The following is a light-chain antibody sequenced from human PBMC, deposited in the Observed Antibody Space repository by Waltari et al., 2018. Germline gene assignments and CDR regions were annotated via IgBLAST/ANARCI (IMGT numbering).Light chain of an antibody. V-gene: IGKV1-9*01. Sequence: IQLTQSPSSLSASVGDRVTITCRASQGISNYLAWYQQKPGKVPKLLIHSASTLQSGVPSRFSGSGYGTDFTLTISSLQPEDFATYYCQQLHSPGYTFGQGTKLEIK. CDR1: QGISNY. J-gene: IGKJ2*01. CDR2: SAS. CDR3: QQLHSPGYT.